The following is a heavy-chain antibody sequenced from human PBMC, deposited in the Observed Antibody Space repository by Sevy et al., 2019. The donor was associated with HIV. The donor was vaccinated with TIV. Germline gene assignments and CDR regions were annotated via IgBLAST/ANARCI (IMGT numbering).Heavy chain of an antibody. CDR1: GYSFTNFD. V-gene: IGHV1-8*01. D-gene: IGHD3-3*01. CDR2: MNPNNGNT. Sequence: ASVKVSCKAAGYSFTNFDINWVRQATGQGLEWMGWMNPNNGNTHYAQKFQGRVTMTRSSSANTAYMELGSLTSEDTAIYYCARARLDYEFWSGSYFSRAPWGYKYYAMDVWGQRTTVTVSS. CDR3: ARARLDYEFWSGSYFSRAPWGYKYYAMDV. J-gene: IGHJ6*02.